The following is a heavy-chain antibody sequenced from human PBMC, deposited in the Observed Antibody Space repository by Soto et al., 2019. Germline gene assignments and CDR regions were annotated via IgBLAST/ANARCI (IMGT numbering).Heavy chain of an antibody. V-gene: IGHV1-69*06. Sequence: QVQLVQSGAEVKKPGSSVKVSCKASGGTFRSSAISWVRQAPGQGLEWMGGFIPIFGTANYTQKFQGRVTITVDKPKSPAYMELSSLRSEDTAVDYCASTPSGWELLDLDWYFDFWGRGTLVPFSS. D-gene: IGHD1-26*01. CDR2: FIPIFGTA. CDR3: ASTPSGWELLDLDWYFDF. CDR1: GGTFRSSA. J-gene: IGHJ2*01.